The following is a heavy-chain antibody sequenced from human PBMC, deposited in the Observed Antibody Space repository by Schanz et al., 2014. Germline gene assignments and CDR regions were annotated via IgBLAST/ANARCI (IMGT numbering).Heavy chain of an antibody. V-gene: IGHV1-69*02. CDR2: IIPVLAIA. Sequence: QVQLVQSGAEVKKPGSSVKVSCMASGGTFSSYTISWIRQAPGQGLEWMGRIIPVLAIADYAQKFQGRVTITADKSTSTASMEQSSLRSEDTAVYYCARGRGCTGGSCYSWFDLWGQGTLVTVAS. CDR1: GGTFSSYT. J-gene: IGHJ5*02. CDR3: ARGRGCTGGSCYSWFDL. D-gene: IGHD2-15*01.